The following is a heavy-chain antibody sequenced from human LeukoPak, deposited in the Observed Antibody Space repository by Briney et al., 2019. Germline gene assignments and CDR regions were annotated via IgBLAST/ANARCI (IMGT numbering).Heavy chain of an antibody. CDR3: ARDWGIVGAGGYMDV. V-gene: IGHV1-69*13. Sequence: SVKVSCKASGGTFSSYAISWVRQAPGEGLEWMGGIIPIFGTANYAQKFQGRVTITADESTSTAYMELSSLRSEDTAVYYCARDWGIVGAGGYMDVWGKGTTVTVSS. CDR2: IIPIFGTA. CDR1: GGTFSSYA. D-gene: IGHD1-26*01. J-gene: IGHJ6*03.